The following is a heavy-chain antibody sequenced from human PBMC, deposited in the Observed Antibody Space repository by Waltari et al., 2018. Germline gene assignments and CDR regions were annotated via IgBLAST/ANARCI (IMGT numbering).Heavy chain of an antibody. V-gene: IGHV1-69*05. D-gene: IGHD6-25*01. CDR1: GYTFTSYG. CDR3: ARSVSGWPQEDNFDY. Sequence: QVQLVQSGAEVKKPGASVKVSCKASGYTFTSYGISWVRQAPGQGLEWMGGIIPIFGTANYAQKFQGRVTITTDESTSTAYMELSSLRSEDTAVYYCARSVSGWPQEDNFDYWGQGTLVTVSS. CDR2: IIPIFGTA. J-gene: IGHJ4*02.